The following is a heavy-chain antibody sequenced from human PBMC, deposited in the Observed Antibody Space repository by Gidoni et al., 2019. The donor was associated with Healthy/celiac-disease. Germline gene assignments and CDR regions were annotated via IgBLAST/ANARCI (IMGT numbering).Heavy chain of an antibody. Sequence: QVQLQESGPGLVKPSQTLSLTCTVPGGPISSGGYYWSWIRQHPGKGLEWIGYIYYSGSTYYNPSLKSRVTISVDTSKNQFSLKLSSVTAADTAVYYCARSGIKIYYFDYWGQGTLVTVSS. J-gene: IGHJ4*02. CDR2: IYYSGST. CDR3: ARSGIKIYYFDY. D-gene: IGHD1-1*01. CDR1: GGPISSGGYY. V-gene: IGHV4-31*03.